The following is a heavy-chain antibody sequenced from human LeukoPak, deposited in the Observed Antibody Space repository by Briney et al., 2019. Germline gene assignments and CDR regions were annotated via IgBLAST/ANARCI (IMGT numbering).Heavy chain of an antibody. CDR3: ARKDGAFDI. J-gene: IGHJ3*02. V-gene: IGHV3-30*03. Sequence: GGSLRLSCAASGFTFSSYGMHWVRQAPGKGLEWVAVISYDGSNKYCADSVKGRFTISRDNSKNTLYLQMNSLRAEDTALYHCARKDGAFDIWGQGTMVTVSS. CDR2: ISYDGSNK. CDR1: GFTFSSYG.